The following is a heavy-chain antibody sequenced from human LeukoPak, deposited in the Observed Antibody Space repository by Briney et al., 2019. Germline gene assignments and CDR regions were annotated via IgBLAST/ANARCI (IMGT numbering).Heavy chain of an antibody. Sequence: ASVKVSCKASGYTFTDYYMHWVRQAPGQGLEWVGWINPNSGGTEYAQKFQGRVTMTRDTSISTAYMELSRLRSDDTAVYYCARDHCTSSGCYEYYYYGLDVWGQGTTVTVSS. V-gene: IGHV1-2*02. CDR3: ARDHCTSSGCYEYYYYGLDV. CDR1: GYTFTDYY. CDR2: INPNSGGT. D-gene: IGHD2-2*01. J-gene: IGHJ6*02.